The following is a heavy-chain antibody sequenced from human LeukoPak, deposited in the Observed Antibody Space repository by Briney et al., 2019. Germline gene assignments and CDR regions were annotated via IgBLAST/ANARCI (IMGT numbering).Heavy chain of an antibody. Sequence: SETLSLTCAVYGWSFSGYYWSWIRQPPGKGLEWIGVINHSGSTNYNPSLKGRVTISVDTSKNQFSLKLSSVTAADTAVYYCARGPLYSSSWYNWFDPWGQGTLVTVSS. D-gene: IGHD6-13*01. CDR1: GWSFSGYY. CDR3: ARGPLYSSSWYNWFDP. V-gene: IGHV4-34*01. CDR2: INHSGST. J-gene: IGHJ5*02.